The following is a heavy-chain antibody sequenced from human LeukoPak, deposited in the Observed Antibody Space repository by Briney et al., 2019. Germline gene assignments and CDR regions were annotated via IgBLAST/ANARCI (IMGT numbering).Heavy chain of an antibody. Sequence: GGSLRLSCAASGFTFSDYYIICIRQSPGKALEWLSYFSSSGSNIYYADSVKGRFNIYGENAKNSVYLKMNSVRAEDTAVYYCEREDSGWQGAFDIWGQGTMVTVSS. CDR2: FSSSGSNI. V-gene: IGHV3-11*01. CDR1: GFTFSDYY. J-gene: IGHJ3*02. CDR3: EREDSGWQGAFDI. D-gene: IGHD6-19*01.